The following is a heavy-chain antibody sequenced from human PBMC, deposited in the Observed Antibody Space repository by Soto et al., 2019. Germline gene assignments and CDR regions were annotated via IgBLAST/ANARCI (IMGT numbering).Heavy chain of an antibody. Sequence: EVQLLESGGGLVQPGGSLRLSCAASGFTFSTYAMTWVRQAPGKGLERISSITASDGSAYYADSVKGRFTISRDNPMNTLSVQMNSLRVEDTAVYYCARGGYSYGHWGQGTLVTVSS. CDR3: ARGGYSYGH. D-gene: IGHD5-18*01. V-gene: IGHV3-23*01. CDR2: ITASDGSA. CDR1: GFTFSTYA. J-gene: IGHJ4*02.